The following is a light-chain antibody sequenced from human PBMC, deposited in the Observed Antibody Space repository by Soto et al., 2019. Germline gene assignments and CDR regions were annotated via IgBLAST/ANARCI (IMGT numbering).Light chain of an antibody. CDR3: QQRSNWPLT. J-gene: IGKJ4*01. Sequence: EIVLTQSPATLSLSPGERATLSCRASQSVSSYLAWYQQKPGQAPRLLLYDASNRATGIPARFSGSGSGTDFTLPIRRLEPEDFAVYYCQQRSNWPLTFGGGTKVEIK. CDR2: DAS. V-gene: IGKV3-11*01. CDR1: QSVSSY.